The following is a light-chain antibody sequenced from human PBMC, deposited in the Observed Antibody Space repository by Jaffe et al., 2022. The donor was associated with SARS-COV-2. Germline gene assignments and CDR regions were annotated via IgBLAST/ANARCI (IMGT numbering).Light chain of an antibody. CDR2: GAS. Sequence: EIVLTQSPGTLSLSPGERATLSCRASQSVSSSYLAWYQQKPGQAPRLLIYGASSRATGIPDRFSGGGSGTDFTLTISRLEPEDFAVYYCQQYGSSLFFGQGTKVEIK. V-gene: IGKV3-20*01. CDR3: QQYGSSLF. CDR1: QSVSSSY. J-gene: IGKJ1*01.